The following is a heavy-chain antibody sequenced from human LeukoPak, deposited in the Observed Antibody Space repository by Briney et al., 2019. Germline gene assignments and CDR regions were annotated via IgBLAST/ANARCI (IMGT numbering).Heavy chain of an antibody. CDR2: ISTSSSYI. J-gene: IGHJ4*02. D-gene: IGHD6-13*01. Sequence: PSETLSLACAVSGGSISSSNWWSWVRQAPGKGLEWVSSISTSSSYIYYADSVKGRFTISRDNAKNSLYLQMNSLRAEDTAVYYCARESFGVAVGGTRVDYWGQGTLVTVSS. V-gene: IGHV3-21*04. CDR1: GGSISSSN. CDR3: ARESFGVAVGGTRVDY.